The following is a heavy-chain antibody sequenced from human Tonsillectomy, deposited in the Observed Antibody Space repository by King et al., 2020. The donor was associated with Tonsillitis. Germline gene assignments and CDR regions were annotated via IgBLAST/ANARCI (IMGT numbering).Heavy chain of an antibody. V-gene: IGHV4-39*01. CDR3: GRQLTMVRGVIITSRFFDY. Sequence: QLQESGPGLVKPSETLSLTCTVSGGSIDSSSYYWGWIRQPPGKGLELIGSIYYSGSAYYNPSLKSRVTIPVDTSKNQFSLKLSSVTAADTAVYYCGRQLTMVRGVIITSRFFDYWGQGTQVTVSS. CDR2: IYYSGSA. J-gene: IGHJ4*02. CDR1: GGSIDSSSYY. D-gene: IGHD3-10*01.